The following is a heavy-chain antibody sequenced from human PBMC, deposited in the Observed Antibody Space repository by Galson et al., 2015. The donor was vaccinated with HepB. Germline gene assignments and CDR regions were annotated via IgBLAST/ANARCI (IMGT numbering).Heavy chain of an antibody. V-gene: IGHV3-30*18. D-gene: IGHD4-17*01. CDR2: ISYDGSNK. CDR3: AKDIYGDFGYDC. Sequence: SLRLSCAASGFTFSSYGMHWVRQAPGQGLEWVTMISYDGSNKYYADSVKGRFTISRDNSKNTLYLQMSSLRAEDTAVYYCAKDIYGDFGYDCWGREPWSPSPQ. CDR1: GFTFSSYG. J-gene: IGHJ4*02.